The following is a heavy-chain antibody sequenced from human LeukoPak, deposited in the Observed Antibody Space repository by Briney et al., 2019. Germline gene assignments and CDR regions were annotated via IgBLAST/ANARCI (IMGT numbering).Heavy chain of an antibody. D-gene: IGHD6-13*01. CDR2: INPNSGGT. Sequence: ASVKVSFKASGYTFTGYYMHWVRQAPGQGGEWMGWINPNSGGTNYAQKFQGRVTMTRDTSITTAYMELSGLTSDDAAVYYCARDFPRTIGASGFDHWGQGTLVTVSS. V-gene: IGHV1-2*02. CDR3: ARDFPRTIGASGFDH. CDR1: GYTFTGYY. J-gene: IGHJ4*02.